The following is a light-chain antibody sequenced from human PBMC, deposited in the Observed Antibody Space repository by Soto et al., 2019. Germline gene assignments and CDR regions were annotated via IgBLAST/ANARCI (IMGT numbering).Light chain of an antibody. J-gene: IGLJ3*02. Sequence: QSVLTQPPSASGTPGQRVTISCSGSSSNIGGNSGNWYQQLPGTAPKLLIYSNNQRPSGVPDRFSGSKSGTSASLAISGLQSEDEADYYCAAWDDNLDGWVFGGGTQLTVL. CDR3: AAWDDNLDGWV. CDR1: SSNIGGNS. CDR2: SNN. V-gene: IGLV1-44*01.